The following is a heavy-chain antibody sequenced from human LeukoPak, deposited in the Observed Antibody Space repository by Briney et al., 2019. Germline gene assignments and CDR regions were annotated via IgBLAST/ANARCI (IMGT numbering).Heavy chain of an antibody. CDR2: ISDSGGNT. Sequence: GGSLRLSCAASGFTFTSYAMSWVRQAPGKGLEWVSSISDSGGNTFYADSVKGRFTISRDNSKNTLYLQMNSLRVEDTAVYYCAKGAVVGAKKPPSDHWGQGTLVTVSS. CDR1: GFTFTSYA. J-gene: IGHJ4*02. D-gene: IGHD2-15*01. V-gene: IGHV3-23*01. CDR3: AKGAVVGAKKPPSDH.